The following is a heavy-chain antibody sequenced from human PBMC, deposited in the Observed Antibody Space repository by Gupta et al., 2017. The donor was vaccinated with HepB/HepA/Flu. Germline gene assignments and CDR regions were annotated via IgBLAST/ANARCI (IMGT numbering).Heavy chain of an antibody. D-gene: IGHD3-22*01. CDR2: IWYDGSNK. J-gene: IGHJ4*02. CDR3: ARDFHYYDSSGYYYDDIDY. V-gene: IGHV3-33*01. Sequence: QVQLVESGGGVVQPGRSLRLSCAASGFTFSSYGMHWVRQAPGKGLEWVAVIWYDGSNKYYADSVKGRFTISRDNSKNTLYLQMNSLRAEDTAVYYCARDFHYYDSSGYYYDDIDYWGQGTLVTVSS. CDR1: GFTFSSYG.